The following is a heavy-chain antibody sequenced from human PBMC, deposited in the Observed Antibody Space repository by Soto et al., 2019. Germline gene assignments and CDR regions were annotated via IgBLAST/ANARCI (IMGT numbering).Heavy chain of an antibody. CDR3: ARYFLRPHWFDP. CDR1: GGSVSSGGYD. CDR2: IYFSGST. D-gene: IGHD3-9*01. Sequence: ALSLTCAVSGGSVSSGGYDGSGIRQYPGKGLEWIGYIYFSGSTYYNPSLRSRVTMSVDTSKNQFSLNLSSVTAADTAVYHCARYFLRPHWFDPWGQGTRVPVSS. J-gene: IGHJ5*02. V-gene: IGHV4-31*11.